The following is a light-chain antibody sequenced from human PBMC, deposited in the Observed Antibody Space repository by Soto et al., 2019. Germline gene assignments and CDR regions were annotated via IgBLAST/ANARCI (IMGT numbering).Light chain of an antibody. V-gene: IGLV2-14*03. CDR2: DVS. J-gene: IGLJ1*01. Sequence: QSALTQPASLSGSPGQSITISCTGTSSDVGGYNYVSWYQQHPGKGPKLMIYDVSNRPSGVSNRFSGSKSGNTASLTISGHQAEDEADYYCSSYRASSTTHYVFGTGTKLTVL. CDR3: SSYRASSTTHYV. CDR1: SSDVGGYNY.